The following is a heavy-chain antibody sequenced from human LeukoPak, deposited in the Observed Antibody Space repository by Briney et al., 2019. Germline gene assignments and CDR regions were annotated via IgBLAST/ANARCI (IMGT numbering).Heavy chain of an antibody. Sequence: SETLSLTCSVSGGSLKTYYWTWIRQPAGKGLEWIGRVSTTGRYNYKPFFMSQVTMSVDISNNQVSLSLTSVTAADTAVYYCAREPTNTPGRPLDSWGQGILVTVSS. J-gene: IGHJ4*02. CDR3: AREPTNTPGRPLDS. V-gene: IGHV4-4*07. CDR2: VSTTGRY. D-gene: IGHD2-2*02. CDR1: GGSLKTYY.